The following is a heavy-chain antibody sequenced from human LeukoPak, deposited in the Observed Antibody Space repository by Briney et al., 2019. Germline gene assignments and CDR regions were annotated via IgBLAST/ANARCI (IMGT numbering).Heavy chain of an antibody. Sequence: QSGGSLRLSCAASGFTFSSYAMSWVRQAPGKGLEWVSYISSSGSTIYYADSVKGRFTISRDNAKNSLYLQMNSLRAEDTAVYYCARIWYDAFDIWGQGTMVTVSS. V-gene: IGHV3-48*04. CDR3: ARIWYDAFDI. D-gene: IGHD2-15*01. CDR2: ISSSGSTI. J-gene: IGHJ3*02. CDR1: GFTFSSYA.